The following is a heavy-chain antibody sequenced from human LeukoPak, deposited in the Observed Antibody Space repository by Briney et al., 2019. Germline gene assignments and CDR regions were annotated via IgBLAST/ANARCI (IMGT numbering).Heavy chain of an antibody. V-gene: IGHV3-7*01. CDR3: ARDLAYSRLDY. D-gene: IGHD5-18*01. Sequence: GGSLRLSCAVSGLTFSSSWMDWVRQTPGKGLEWVASINPDGNKKYSADSVKGRFTISRDNAENSLYLQMNSLRVEDTAFYYCARDLAYSRLDYWGQGMLVTVSS. CDR2: INPDGNKK. J-gene: IGHJ4*02. CDR1: GLTFSSSW.